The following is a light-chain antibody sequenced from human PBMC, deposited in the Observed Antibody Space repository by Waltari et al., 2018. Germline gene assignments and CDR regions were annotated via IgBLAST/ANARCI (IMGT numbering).Light chain of an antibody. CDR2: GAS. V-gene: IGKV3-20*01. CDR3: QQYGSSLIT. J-gene: IGKJ5*01. Sequence: EIVFTQSPGTLSLSPGESATLSCRASQSVSSSYLAWYQQKPGQAPRLLIYGASSRATGIPDRFSGSGSGTDFTLTIIRLEPEDFAVYYCQQYGSSLITFGQGTRLEIK. CDR1: QSVSSSY.